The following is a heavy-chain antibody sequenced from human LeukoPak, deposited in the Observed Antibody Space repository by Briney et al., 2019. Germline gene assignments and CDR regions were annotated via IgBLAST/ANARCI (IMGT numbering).Heavy chain of an antibody. Sequence: GGSLRLSCAASGFTFSNYAMSWVRQAPGKGLECVSIVNSNVRASYAESVKCRFTSSRDNTKNTLYLQMNSLRVEDTALYYCAKARAAVVEADINYWGQGILVTVSP. V-gene: IGHV3-23*01. CDR1: GFTFSNYA. J-gene: IGHJ4*02. CDR3: AKARAAVVEADINY. D-gene: IGHD2-15*01. CDR2: IVNSNVRA.